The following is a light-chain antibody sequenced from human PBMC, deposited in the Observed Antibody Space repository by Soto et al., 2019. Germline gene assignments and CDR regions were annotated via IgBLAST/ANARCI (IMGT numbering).Light chain of an antibody. CDR3: SSYTSSSTHNYV. Sequence: QSVLTQPASVSGSPGQSITISCTGTSSDVGDYNYVSWYQQHPGKAPKLMIYEVSNRPSGVSNRFSGSKSGNTASLTISGLQAEDEADYFCSSYTSSSTHNYVFGTGTKVTAL. CDR2: EVS. CDR1: SSDVGDYNY. V-gene: IGLV2-14*01. J-gene: IGLJ1*01.